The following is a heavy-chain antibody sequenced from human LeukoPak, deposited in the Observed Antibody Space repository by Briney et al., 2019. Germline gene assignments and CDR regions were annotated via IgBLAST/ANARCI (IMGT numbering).Heavy chain of an antibody. CDR3: AKWGDYDVLTGYYVSDY. V-gene: IGHV3-23*01. CDR2: ITGSGGNT. J-gene: IGHJ4*02. Sequence: GASLRLSCAASGFTFSNYAMSWVRQAPGKGLEWVSAITGSGGNTYYADSVKGRFTISRDNSKNTVFLQMNSLRAEDTAVYYCAKWGDYDVLTGYYVSDYWGQRTLVTVSS. D-gene: IGHD3-9*01. CDR1: GFTFSNYA.